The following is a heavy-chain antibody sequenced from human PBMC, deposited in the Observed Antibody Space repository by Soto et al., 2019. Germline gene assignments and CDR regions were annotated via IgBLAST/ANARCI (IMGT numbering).Heavy chain of an antibody. J-gene: IGHJ5*02. CDR3: ARDKVRIAAAGNRGNWFDP. V-gene: IGHV1-2*04. D-gene: IGHD6-13*01. CDR2: INPNSGGT. Sequence: GSSVKVSCKASGYTFTGYYMHWVRQAPGQGLEWMGWINPNSGGTNYAQKFQGWVTMTRDTSISTAYMELSRMRSDDTAVYYCARDKVRIAAAGNRGNWFDPWGQGTIVTVSS. CDR1: GYTFTGYY.